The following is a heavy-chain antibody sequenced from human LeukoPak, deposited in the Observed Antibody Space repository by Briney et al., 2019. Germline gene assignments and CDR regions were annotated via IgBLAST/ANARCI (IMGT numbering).Heavy chain of an antibody. CDR2: IYYSGST. D-gene: IGHD2-21*02. J-gene: IGHJ5*02. CDR3: ARDRLAYCGGDCYNWFDP. V-gene: IGHV4-59*12. CDR1: GGSISSYY. Sequence: SETLSLTCTVSGGSISSYYWSWIRQPPGKGLEWIGYIYYSGSTNYNPSLKSRVTISVDTSKNQFSLKLSSVTAADTAVYHCARDRLAYCGGDCYNWFDPWGQGTLVTVSS.